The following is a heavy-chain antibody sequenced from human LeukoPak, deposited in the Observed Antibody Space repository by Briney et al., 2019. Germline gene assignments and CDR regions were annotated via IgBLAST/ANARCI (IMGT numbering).Heavy chain of an antibody. J-gene: IGHJ5*02. D-gene: IGHD3-10*01. CDR1: EFTFSSYA. V-gene: IGHV3-23*01. CDR2: ISGSGDTT. Sequence: QPGGSLRLSCAASEFTFSSYAMHWVRQAPGKGLEWVSGISGSGDTTYYADSVKGRFTISRDNAKNTLYLQMNSLRADDTAVFYCAKQDGSTMVRGLIRKYNWFDPWGQGTLVTVSS. CDR3: AKQDGSTMVRGLIRKYNWFDP.